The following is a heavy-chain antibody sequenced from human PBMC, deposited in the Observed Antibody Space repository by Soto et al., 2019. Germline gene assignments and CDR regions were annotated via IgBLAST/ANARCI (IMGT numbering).Heavy chain of an antibody. CDR3: ARGPYGPNHQLFDY. V-gene: IGHV1-18*01. CDR1: GYTFTSYG. Sequence: ASVKVSCKASGYTFTSYGISWVRQAPGQGLEWMGWISAYNGNTNYAQKLQGRVTMTTDTSTSTAYMELRSLRSDDTVVYSRARGPYGPNHQLFDYWGQGTLVTVSS. CDR2: ISAYNGNT. J-gene: IGHJ4*02. D-gene: IGHD2-2*01.